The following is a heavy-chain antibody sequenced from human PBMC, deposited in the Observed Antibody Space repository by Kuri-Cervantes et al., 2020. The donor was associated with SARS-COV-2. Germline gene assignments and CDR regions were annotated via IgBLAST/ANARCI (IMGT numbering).Heavy chain of an antibody. CDR2: ISYSGTYT. J-gene: IGHJ4*02. Sequence: GESLKISCAASGFTFSDYYMSWIRQVPGKGLEWISYISYSGTYTKYTDSVKGRFSVSRDNTENSLVLQMDSLRAEDTAIYYCARDSAWANGDNSYYFDYRGQGTLVTVSS. D-gene: IGHD4-17*01. CDR1: GFTFSDYY. V-gene: IGHV3-11*05. CDR3: ARDSAWANGDNSYYFDY.